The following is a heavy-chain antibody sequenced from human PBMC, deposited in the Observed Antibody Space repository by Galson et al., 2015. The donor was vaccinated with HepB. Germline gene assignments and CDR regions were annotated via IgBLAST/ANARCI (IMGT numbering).Heavy chain of an antibody. D-gene: IGHD1-26*01. Sequence: CAISGDSVSSNSAAWNWIRQSPSRGLEWLGRTYYRSKWYNDYAVSVKSRITINPDTSKNQFSLQLNSVTPEDTAVYYCVRVNQLYSGSYLAFDIWGQGTMVTVSS. V-gene: IGHV6-1*01. CDR1: GDSVSSNSAA. CDR2: TYYRSKWYN. CDR3: VRVNQLYSGSYLAFDI. J-gene: IGHJ3*02.